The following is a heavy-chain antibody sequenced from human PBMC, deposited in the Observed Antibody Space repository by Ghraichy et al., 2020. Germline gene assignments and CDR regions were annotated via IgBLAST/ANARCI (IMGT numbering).Heavy chain of an antibody. V-gene: IGHV3-53*01. Sequence: GGSLRLSCAASGFTVSSNYMSWVRQAPGKGLEWVSVIYSGGSTYYADSVKGRFTISRDNSKNTLYLQMNSLRAEDTAVYYCARLLLYYYDSSGYSGYFDYWGQGTLVTVSS. CDR3: ARLLLYYYDSSGYSGYFDY. J-gene: IGHJ4*02. CDR1: GFTVSSNY. D-gene: IGHD3-22*01. CDR2: IYSGGST.